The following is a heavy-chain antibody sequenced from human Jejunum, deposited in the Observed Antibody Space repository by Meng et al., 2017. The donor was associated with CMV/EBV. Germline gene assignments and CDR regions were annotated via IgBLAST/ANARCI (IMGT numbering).Heavy chain of an antibody. CDR2: YYSGTT. CDR1: GFTFSAFA. D-gene: IGHD3-22*01. V-gene: IGHV3-23*01. J-gene: IGHJ3*02. CDR3: AKGLNSGSRYSAFDI. Sequence: SGFTFSAFAMGWVGLGPGKGLKWVSSVYYSGTTHYAESVKGRFTVSRDTSMDTLYLQLNNLRVEDTAVYYCAKGLNSGSRYSAFDILGQGTMVTVSS.